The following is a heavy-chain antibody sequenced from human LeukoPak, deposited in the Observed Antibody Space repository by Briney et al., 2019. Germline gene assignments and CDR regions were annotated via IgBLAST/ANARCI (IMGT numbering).Heavy chain of an antibody. D-gene: IGHD5-12*01. CDR1: GYSISSGYY. CDR2: IYHSGST. J-gene: IGHJ4*02. CDR3: AREGDIVAATFDY. V-gene: IGHV4-38-2*02. Sequence: PSETLSLTCTVSGYSISSGYYWGWIRQPPGKGLEWIGSIYHSGSTYYNPSLKSRVTISVDTSKNQFSLKLSSVTAADTAVYYCAREGDIVAATFDYWGQGTLVTVSS.